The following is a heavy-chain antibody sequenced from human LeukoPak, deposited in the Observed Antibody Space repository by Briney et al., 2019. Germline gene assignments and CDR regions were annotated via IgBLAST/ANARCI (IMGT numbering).Heavy chain of an antibody. D-gene: IGHD5-24*01. V-gene: IGHV4-4*07. CDR1: GGSISSYY. CDR2: IYTSGST. J-gene: IGHJ4*02. CDR3: ARHLGRWLQPRYFDY. Sequence: SETLSLTCTVSGGSISSYYWSWIRQPAGKGLEWIGRIYTSGSTNYNPSLKSRVTMSVDTSKNQFSLKLSSVTAADTAVYYCARHLGRWLQPRYFDYWGQGTLVTVSS.